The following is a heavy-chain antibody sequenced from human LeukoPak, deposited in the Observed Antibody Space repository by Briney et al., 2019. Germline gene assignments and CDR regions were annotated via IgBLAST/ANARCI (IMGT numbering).Heavy chain of an antibody. D-gene: IGHD6-19*01. CDR2: ISSSSSYI. J-gene: IGHJ4*02. V-gene: IGHV3-21*01. Sequence: GGSLRLSCAASGFTFSSYSMNWVRQAPGKGLEWVSPISSSSSYITYADSVKGRFTISRDNAKNSLYLQMNSLRAEDTAVYYCASTPGIAVAVDYWGQGTLVTVSS. CDR3: ASTPGIAVAVDY. CDR1: GFTFSSYS.